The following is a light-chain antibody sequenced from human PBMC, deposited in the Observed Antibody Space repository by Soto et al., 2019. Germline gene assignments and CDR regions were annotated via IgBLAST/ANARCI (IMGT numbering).Light chain of an antibody. Sequence: STLSASVGDRVTITCRASQSISSWLAWYQQKPGKAPKLLIYDASSLESGVPSRFSGSGSGTEFTLTISSLQPDDFATYYCQQYNSYSPEWTFGQGTKVDIK. CDR1: QSISSW. CDR2: DAS. J-gene: IGKJ1*01. V-gene: IGKV1-5*01. CDR3: QQYNSYSPEWT.